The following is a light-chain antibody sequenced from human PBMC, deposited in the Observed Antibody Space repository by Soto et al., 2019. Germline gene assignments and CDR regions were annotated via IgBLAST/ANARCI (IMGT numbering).Light chain of an antibody. Sequence: DIQMTQSPSSLSASVGDRVTITCRASHSISSSLNWYQQRPGKAPKLLIYAASSLQSGVPSRFSGSGSGTDFTLTISSLQPEDFATYYCQQSYSTPYTFGQGTELEIK. CDR2: AAS. CDR1: HSISSS. CDR3: QQSYSTPYT. V-gene: IGKV1-39*01. J-gene: IGKJ2*01.